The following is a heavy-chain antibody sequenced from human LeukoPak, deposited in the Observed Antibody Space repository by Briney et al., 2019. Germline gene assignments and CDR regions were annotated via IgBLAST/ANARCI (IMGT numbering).Heavy chain of an antibody. Sequence: GGSLRLSCAASGFTFSSYAMHWVRQAPGKGLEWAAVISYDGSNKYYADSVKGRFTISRDNSKNTLYLQMNSLRAEDTAVYYCAREHRDGYNPAFDYWGQGTLVTVSS. CDR3: AREHRDGYNPAFDY. CDR1: GFTFSSYA. V-gene: IGHV3-30-3*01. J-gene: IGHJ4*02. D-gene: IGHD5-24*01. CDR2: ISYDGSNK.